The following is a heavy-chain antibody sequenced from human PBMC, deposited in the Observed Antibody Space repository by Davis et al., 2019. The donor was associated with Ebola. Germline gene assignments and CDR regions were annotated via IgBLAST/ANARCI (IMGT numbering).Heavy chain of an antibody. J-gene: IGHJ6*02. CDR3: ARGGTWNLDYGMDV. CDR1: GGTFSSDG. Sequence: AASVKVSCKASGGTFSSDGISWVRQAPGQGLEWMGRIIAIVGIANYAPKFQGRVTITADKSTSTANMEVNSLRSEDTAVYYCARGGTWNLDYGMDVWGQGPTVTVSS. D-gene: IGHD1-1*01. V-gene: IGHV1-69*04. CDR2: IIAIVGIA.